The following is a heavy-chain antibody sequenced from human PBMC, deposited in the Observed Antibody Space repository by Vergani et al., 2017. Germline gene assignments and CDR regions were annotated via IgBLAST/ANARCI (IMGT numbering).Heavy chain of an antibody. CDR3: ARDFRLLSNLFDP. CDR1: GFTFNQYG. V-gene: IGHV3-33*01. J-gene: IGHJ5*02. CDR2: TWYDGNNK. Sequence: QVQVVESGGGVVQPGRSLTLSCAASGFTFNQYGMHWVRQAPGKGLEWVAVTWYDGNNKQYADSVKGRFTISRDNSKSKLYLLMNSLRDEDTGVYYWARDFRLLSNLFDPCVQGTLVTVSS. D-gene: IGHD2/OR15-2a*01.